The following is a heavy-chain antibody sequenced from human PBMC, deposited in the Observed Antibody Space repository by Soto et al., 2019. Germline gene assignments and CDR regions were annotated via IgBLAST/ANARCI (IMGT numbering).Heavy chain of an antibody. D-gene: IGHD3-22*01. CDR2: IIPIFGTA. CDR1: GGTFSSYA. Sequence: QVQLVQSGAEVKKPGSSVKVSCKASGGTFSSYAISWVRQAPGQGLEWMGGIIPIFGTANYAQKFQGRVTITADESTSTAYMELSSLRSEDTAVYYCARSDYYDSSGYMGYYYYGMYVWGQGTTVTVSS. V-gene: IGHV1-69*01. J-gene: IGHJ6*02. CDR3: ARSDYYDSSGYMGYYYYGMYV.